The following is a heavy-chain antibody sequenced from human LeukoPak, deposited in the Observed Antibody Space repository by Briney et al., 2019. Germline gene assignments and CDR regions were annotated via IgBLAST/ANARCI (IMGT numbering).Heavy chain of an antibody. V-gene: IGHV3-23*01. CDR2: IGGSGSST. Sequence: GGSLRLSCAASGFRFSNYAMSWVRQAPGKGLEWVSGIGGSGSSTYYADSVKGRSTISRDNSKNTLYLQMNSLRAEDTAVYYCVKLWFGELGAVYFDYWGQGTLVTVSS. CDR1: GFRFSNYA. CDR3: VKLWFGELGAVYFDY. J-gene: IGHJ4*02. D-gene: IGHD3-10*01.